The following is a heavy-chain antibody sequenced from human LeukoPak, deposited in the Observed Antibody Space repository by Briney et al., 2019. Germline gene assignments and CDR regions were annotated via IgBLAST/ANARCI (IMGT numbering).Heavy chain of an antibody. V-gene: IGHV4-39*01. CDR1: DGSISSSSYH. D-gene: IGHD3-3*01. J-gene: IGHJ5*02. CDR2: ISYSGST. CDR3: ARHIAPIFGVLKP. Sequence: PSETLSLTCTVSDGSISSSSYHWGWIRQPPGKGLEWIGSISYSGSTYYNSSLKSRVTISVDTSKNQFSLKLSSVTAADTAVYYCARHIAPIFGVLKPWGQGTLVTVSS.